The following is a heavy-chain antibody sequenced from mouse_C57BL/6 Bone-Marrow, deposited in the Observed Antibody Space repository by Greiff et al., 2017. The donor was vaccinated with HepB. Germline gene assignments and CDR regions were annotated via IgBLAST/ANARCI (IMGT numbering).Heavy chain of an antibody. CDR2: IYPGNSDT. Sequence: VQLQQSGTVLARPGASVKMSCKTSGYTFTSYWMHWVKQRPGQGLEWIGAIYPGNSDTSYNQKFKGKAKLTAVTSASTAYMELSSLTNEDSAVYYCTREYYYGSSYGFAYWGQGTLVTVSA. V-gene: IGHV1-5*01. D-gene: IGHD1-1*01. CDR1: GYTFTSYW. CDR3: TREYYYGSSYGFAY. J-gene: IGHJ3*01.